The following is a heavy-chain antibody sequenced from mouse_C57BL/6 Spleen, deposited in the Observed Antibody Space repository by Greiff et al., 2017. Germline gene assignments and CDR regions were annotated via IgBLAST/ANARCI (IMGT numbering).Heavy chain of an antibody. Sequence: EVQLQQSGPELVKPGASVKISCKASGYTFTHYYMNWVKQSPGKSLEWIGDINPNNGGTSYNQKFKGKATLTVDKSSSTAYMELRSLTSEDSAVYYCARPTMITRAMDYWGQGTSVTVSS. V-gene: IGHV1-26*01. D-gene: IGHD2-4*01. CDR2: INPNNGGT. J-gene: IGHJ4*01. CDR1: GYTFTHYY. CDR3: ARPTMITRAMDY.